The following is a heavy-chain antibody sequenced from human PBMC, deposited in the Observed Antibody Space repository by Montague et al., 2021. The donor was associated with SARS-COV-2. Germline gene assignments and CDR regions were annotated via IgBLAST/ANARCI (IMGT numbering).Heavy chain of an antibody. CDR2: INHSGST. CDR3: ARFLRHVVPAATGHWEKNYCYDDRDV. Sequence: SETLSLTCAVYGGSFSDYYWSWIRQPPGKGLEWIGEINHSGSTNYNPSLKSRVTISVDTSKNQFSLKLSSVTAADTAVYYCARFLRHVVPAATGHWEKNYCYDDRDVWGKGTMVTVSS. V-gene: IGHV4-34*01. CDR1: GGSFSDYY. D-gene: IGHD2-2*01. J-gene: IGHJ6*03.